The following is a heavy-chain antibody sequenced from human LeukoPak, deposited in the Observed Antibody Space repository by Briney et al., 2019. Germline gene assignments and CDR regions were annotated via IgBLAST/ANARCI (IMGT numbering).Heavy chain of an antibody. CDR1: GFIFSSYS. D-gene: IGHD2-2*02. CDR2: ISSSSSYI. V-gene: IGHV3-21*04. CDR3: AKDSIRLHAPFDY. Sequence: GGSLRLSCAASGFIFSSYSMNWVRQAPGKGLEWVSSISSSSSYIYYADSVKGRFTISRDNSKNTLYLQMNSLRAEDTAVYYCAKDSIRLHAPFDYWGQGTLVTVSS. J-gene: IGHJ4*02.